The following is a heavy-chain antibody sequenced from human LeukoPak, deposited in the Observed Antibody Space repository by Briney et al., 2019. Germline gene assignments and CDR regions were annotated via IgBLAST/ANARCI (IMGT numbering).Heavy chain of an antibody. V-gene: IGHV3-21*01. D-gene: IGHD3-9*01. Sequence: GGSLRLSCAASGFTFSSYNMNWVRQAPGKGLEWVSSISSTSSNIYYADSLKGRFTISRDNAKQSLYLQMNSLRAEDTAVYYCAKVLRYFDPAGGHYWGQGTLVTVSS. CDR2: ISSTSSNI. J-gene: IGHJ4*02. CDR1: GFTFSSYN. CDR3: AKVLRYFDPAGGHY.